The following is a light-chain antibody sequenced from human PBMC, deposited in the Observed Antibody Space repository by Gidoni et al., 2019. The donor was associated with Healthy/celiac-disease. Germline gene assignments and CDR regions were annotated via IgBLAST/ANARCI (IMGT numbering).Light chain of an antibody. CDR1: QSVSSY. Sequence: EIVLTHSPATLSLSPGERATLSCRASQSVSSYLAWYQQKPGQAPRLLIYDASNRATGIPARFSGSGSGTDFTLTISSLEPEDFAVYYCQQHSNWPLTFGGGTKVEIK. V-gene: IGKV3-11*01. J-gene: IGKJ4*01. CDR3: QQHSNWPLT. CDR2: DAS.